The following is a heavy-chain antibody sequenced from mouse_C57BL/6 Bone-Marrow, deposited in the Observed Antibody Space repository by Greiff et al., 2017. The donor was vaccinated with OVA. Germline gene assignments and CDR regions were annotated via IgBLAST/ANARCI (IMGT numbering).Heavy chain of an antibody. D-gene: IGHD2-5*01. CDR2: IDPNSGGT. CDR1: GYTFTSYW. Sequence: QVQLQQPGAELVKPGASVKLSCKASGYTFTSYWMHWVKQRPGRGLEWIGRIDPNSGGTKYNEKFKSKATLTVDKPSSTAYMPLSSLTSEDSAVYYCARSSNYLCAYWGQGTLVTVSA. J-gene: IGHJ3*01. CDR3: ARSSNYLCAY. V-gene: IGHV1-72*01.